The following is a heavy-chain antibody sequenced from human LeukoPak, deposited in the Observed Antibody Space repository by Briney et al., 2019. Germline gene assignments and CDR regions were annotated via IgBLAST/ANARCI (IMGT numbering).Heavy chain of an antibody. CDR1: GESISSSNCY. D-gene: IGHD2/OR15-2a*01. J-gene: IGHJ4*02. Sequence: SETLSLTCNLSGESISSSNCYRGWTRQPPGKGLEWIGSIYLSGGTYYNASLKSRVTISVDTSKNHFSLKLSSVTAADTAVYYCARDGTTGQFDYWGQGTLVTVSS. CDR3: ARDGTTGQFDY. V-gene: IGHV4-39*07. CDR2: IYLSGGT.